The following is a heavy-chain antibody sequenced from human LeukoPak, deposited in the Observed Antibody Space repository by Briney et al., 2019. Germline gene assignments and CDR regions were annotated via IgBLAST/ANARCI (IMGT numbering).Heavy chain of an antibody. CDR1: GGSISTYY. J-gene: IGHJ5*02. Sequence: SETLSLTCTVSGGSISTYYWNWIRQPAGKGLEWLGRINAGGRTNYNPSLKSRISMSVDTSKSQFSLKLNSVTAADTAVYYCARGLTIYCGSGTCYSDSFDRWGQGTLVTVSS. D-gene: IGHD2-15*01. CDR3: ARGLTIYCGSGTCYSDSFDR. V-gene: IGHV4-4*07. CDR2: INAGGRT.